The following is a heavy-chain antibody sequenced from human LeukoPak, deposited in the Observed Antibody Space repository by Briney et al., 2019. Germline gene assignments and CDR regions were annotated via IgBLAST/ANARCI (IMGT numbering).Heavy chain of an antibody. CDR3: ASGRGYWYCGGGSCPASGY. D-gene: IGHD2-15*01. J-gene: IGHJ4*02. CDR1: GFTFSSSW. CDR2: IKQDGSEK. Sequence: GGSLRLSCAASGFTFSSSWMNWVRQAPGKGLEWVANIKQDGSEKYYVDSVKGRFTISRDNAKNSLYLQMNSLRAEDTAVYYCASGRGYWYCGGGSCPASGYWGQGTLVTVSS. V-gene: IGHV3-7*01.